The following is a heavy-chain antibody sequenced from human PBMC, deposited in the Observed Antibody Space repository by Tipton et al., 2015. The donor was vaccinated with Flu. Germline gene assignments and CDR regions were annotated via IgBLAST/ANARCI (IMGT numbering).Heavy chain of an antibody. CDR3: ARAYSNYDY. V-gene: IGHV4-38-2*02. D-gene: IGHD4-11*01. Sequence: TLSLTCSVSGYSIASDYYWGWIRQPPGKGLEWIGNLYHTGSTYYNPSLRSRVTILVDRSKNQFSLRLTSVTAADTAVYYCARAYSNYDYWGQGTLVTVSS. CDR1: GYSIASDYY. CDR2: LYHTGST. J-gene: IGHJ4*02.